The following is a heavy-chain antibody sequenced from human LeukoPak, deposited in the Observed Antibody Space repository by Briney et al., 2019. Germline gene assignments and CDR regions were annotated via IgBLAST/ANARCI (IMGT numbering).Heavy chain of an antibody. J-gene: IGHJ4*02. CDR3: AKGDWLDN. CDR1: GFTFTKLV. D-gene: IGHD2-21*01. CDR2: ISSSGGDT. V-gene: IGHV3-23*01. Sequence: GGSLRLSCAASGFTFTKLVMTWVRQAPGKGLEWVSGISSSGGDTYCADSVKGRFTISRDNSKNTVFLQMNSLRAEDTAVYYCAKGDWLDNWGQGTLVTVAS.